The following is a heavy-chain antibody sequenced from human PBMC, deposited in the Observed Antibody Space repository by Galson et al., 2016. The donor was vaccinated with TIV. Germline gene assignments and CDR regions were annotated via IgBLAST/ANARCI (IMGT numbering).Heavy chain of an antibody. Sequence: SLRLSCAASGFDFSGYYMSWVRQAPGKGLEWISYIGSSGSPIVYADSVKGRFTISRDNAKNSEYLQMNSLRVEDTAVYYCARERILLSAAVPRTNWFDPWGQGTLVTVSS. CDR2: IGSSGSPI. D-gene: IGHD2-2*01. CDR3: ARERILLSAAVPRTNWFDP. J-gene: IGHJ5*02. CDR1: GFDFSGYY. V-gene: IGHV3-11*01.